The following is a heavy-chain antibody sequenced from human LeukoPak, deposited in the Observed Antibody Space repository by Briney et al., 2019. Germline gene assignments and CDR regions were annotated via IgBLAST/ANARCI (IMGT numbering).Heavy chain of an antibody. J-gene: IGHJ4*02. CDR1: GYTFTSYG. D-gene: IGHD6-19*01. Sequence: GASVTVSCKASGYTFTSYGISWVRQAPGQGLEWMGWISAYNGNTNYAQKLQGRVTMTTDTSTSTAYMELRSLRSDDTAVYYCATVAVAGDLDYWGQGTLVTVSS. CDR3: ATVAVAGDLDY. CDR2: ISAYNGNT. V-gene: IGHV1-18*01.